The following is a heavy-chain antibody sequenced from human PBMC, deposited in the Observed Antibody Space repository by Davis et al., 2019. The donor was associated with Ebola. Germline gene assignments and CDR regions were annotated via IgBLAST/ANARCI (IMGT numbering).Heavy chain of an antibody. Sequence: PSETLSLTCTVSGGSISSARNYWTWTRQSPGKGLEWIGEINHSGRTNYNPSLKSRVTISLDTSKNQFSLKLSSVTAADTALYYCAGIRGQWLEDWGQGTLVTVSS. CDR1: GGSISSARNY. V-gene: IGHV4-39*01. D-gene: IGHD6-19*01. J-gene: IGHJ4*02. CDR2: INHSGRT. CDR3: AGIRGQWLED.